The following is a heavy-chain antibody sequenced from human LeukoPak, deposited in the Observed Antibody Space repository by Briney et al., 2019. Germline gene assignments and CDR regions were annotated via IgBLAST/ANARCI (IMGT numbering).Heavy chain of an antibody. CDR2: ISYDGSNK. Sequence: PGGSLRLPCAASGFTFSSYAMHWVRQAPGKGLEWVAVISYDGSNKYYADSVKGRFTISRDNSKNTLYLQMNSLRAEDTAVYYCARDRSVITMVRGVILDYWGQGTLVTVSS. V-gene: IGHV3-30*04. CDR3: ARDRSVITMVRGVILDY. J-gene: IGHJ4*02. CDR1: GFTFSSYA. D-gene: IGHD3-10*01.